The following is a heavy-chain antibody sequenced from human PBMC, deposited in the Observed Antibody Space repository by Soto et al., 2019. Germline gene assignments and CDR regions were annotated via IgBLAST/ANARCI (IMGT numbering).Heavy chain of an antibody. V-gene: IGHV1-8*01. CDR1: GYTFTSYD. J-gene: IGHJ6*02. CDR3: ARGFGLAGAHYYGMDV. D-gene: IGHD3-3*01. CDR2: MNPNSGNT. Sequence: QVQLVQSGAEVKKPEASVKVSCKASGYTFTSYDINWVRQATGQGLEWMGWMNPNSGNTGYAQKFQGRVTMTRNTSISTAYMELSSLRSEDTAVYYCARGFGLAGAHYYGMDVWGQGTTVTVSS.